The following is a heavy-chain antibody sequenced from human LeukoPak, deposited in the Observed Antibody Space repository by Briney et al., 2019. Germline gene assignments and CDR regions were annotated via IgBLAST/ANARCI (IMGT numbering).Heavy chain of an antibody. J-gene: IGHJ4*02. V-gene: IGHV4-39*01. CDR2: IYYTGST. Sequence: SETLSLTCTVSGGSISSSNYFWGWIRQPPWKGLEWIGSIYYTGSTYYNPSLKSRVTISVDTSKNPFSLKLTSVTAADTAVYYCARHGHHGDHDYWGQGTLVTVSS. D-gene: IGHD2-21*02. CDR1: GGSISSSNYF. CDR3: ARHGHHGDHDY.